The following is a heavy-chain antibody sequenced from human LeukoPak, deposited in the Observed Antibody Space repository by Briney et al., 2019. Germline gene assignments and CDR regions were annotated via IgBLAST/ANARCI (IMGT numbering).Heavy chain of an antibody. CDR2: INHSGST. V-gene: IGHV4-34*01. J-gene: IGHJ2*01. Sequence: PSETLSLTCAVYGGSFSDYYWSWIRQPAGKGLEWIGEINHSGSTNYYPSLKSRVTISLDTSRNRFSLKLSSVTAADTAVYYCARKAPGTLDLWGRGTLVTVSS. CDR3: ARKAPGTLDL. CDR1: GGSFSDYY.